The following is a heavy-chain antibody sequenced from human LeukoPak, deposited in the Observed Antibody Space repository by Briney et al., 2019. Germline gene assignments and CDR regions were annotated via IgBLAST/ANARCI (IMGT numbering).Heavy chain of an antibody. J-gene: IGHJ6*02. CDR1: GFTFCSYS. D-gene: IGHD6-13*01. V-gene: IGHV3-21*01. Sequence: GGSLRLSCAASGFTFCSYSMKWHGPAPGKERVWCASICNSSSYIYYAASVKGRFTISRDNAKTSLYLQMNSLRAEDTAMYSCARDIEDSSSWSPFGMDVWGQGTTVTVSS. CDR3: ARDIEDSSSWSPFGMDV. CDR2: ICNSSSYI.